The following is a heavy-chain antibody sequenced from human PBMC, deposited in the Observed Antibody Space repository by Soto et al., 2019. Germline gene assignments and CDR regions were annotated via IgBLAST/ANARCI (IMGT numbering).Heavy chain of an antibody. D-gene: IGHD2-21*01. CDR1: GGSFSGYY. Sequence: SETLSLTCAVYGGSFSGYYWTWIRQPPGTGLEWIGEINHSGSTNYNPSLKSRVTISVDTSRNQFSLKVNPVTAADTAMYYCARRAVVAVTGSLDNWLDPWGQGILVTVSS. CDR3: ARRAVVAVTGSLDNWLDP. CDR2: INHSGST. V-gene: IGHV4-34*01. J-gene: IGHJ5*02.